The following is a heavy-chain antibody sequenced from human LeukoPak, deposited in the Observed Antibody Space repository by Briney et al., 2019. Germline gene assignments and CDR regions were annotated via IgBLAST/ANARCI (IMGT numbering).Heavy chain of an antibody. V-gene: IGHV4-59*01. D-gene: IGHD3-22*01. Sequence: SETLSLTCTVSGGSISSYYWSWIRQPPGKGLEWIGYIYYSGSTNYNPSLKGRVTISVDTSKNQFSLKLSSVTAADTAVYYCATTVVDYYDSSGYYLDYWGQGTLVTVSS. CDR1: GGSISSYY. J-gene: IGHJ4*02. CDR2: IYYSGST. CDR3: ATTVVDYYDSSGYYLDY.